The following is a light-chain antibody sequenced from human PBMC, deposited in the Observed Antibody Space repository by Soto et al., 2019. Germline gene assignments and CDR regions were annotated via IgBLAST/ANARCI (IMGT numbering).Light chain of an antibody. CDR3: QHYGNSPLS. CDR2: GAS. Sequence: EIVLTQSPGPLSLSPGERATLSCRASQSVTSNYLAWYQQRPGQAPRLLIYGASSRATGIPDRFSGSGSGTDFTLTISRLEPEDFAVYYCQHYGNSPLSFGQGTKLEIK. CDR1: QSVTSNY. J-gene: IGKJ2*01. V-gene: IGKV3-20*01.